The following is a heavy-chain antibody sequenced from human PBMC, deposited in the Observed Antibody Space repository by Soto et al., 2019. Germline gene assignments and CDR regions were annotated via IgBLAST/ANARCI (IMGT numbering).Heavy chain of an antibody. CDR1: GYTFTSYY. Sequence: QVQLVQSGAEVKKPGASVKVSCKASGYTFTSYYMHWVRQAPGQGLEWMGIINPSGGSTSYAQKFQGRVTMTRDTSTSTVYMELSSLRSEDTAVYYCARPGVQWLVTYYYYGMDVWGQGTTVTVSS. CDR2: INPSGGST. D-gene: IGHD6-19*01. V-gene: IGHV1-46*01. J-gene: IGHJ6*02. CDR3: ARPGVQWLVTYYYYGMDV.